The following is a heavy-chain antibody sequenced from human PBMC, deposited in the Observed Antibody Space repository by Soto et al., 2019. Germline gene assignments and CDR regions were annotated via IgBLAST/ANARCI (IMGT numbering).Heavy chain of an antibody. Sequence: QVQLQESGPGLVKPSDTLSLTCAVSGYSISRSHWWGWIRQPPGKGLERIGNIYHSGRHYHNPSLKNRVTLSLDMSKNQFSLKLSSVTAVDTAVYYCVRIAGTESAGPIEYWGQGTLVTVSS. V-gene: IGHV4-28*01. CDR3: VRIAGTESAGPIEY. J-gene: IGHJ4*02. D-gene: IGHD6-13*01. CDR2: IYHSGRH. CDR1: GYSISRSHW.